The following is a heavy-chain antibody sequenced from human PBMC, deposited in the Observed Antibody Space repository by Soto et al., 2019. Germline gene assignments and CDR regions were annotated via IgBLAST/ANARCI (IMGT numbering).Heavy chain of an antibody. Sequence: LSLTCTVSGGSISSSSYYWGWIRQPPGKGLEWIGSIYYSGSTYYNPSLKSRVTISVDTSKNQFSLKLSSVTAADTAVYYCARQRGGVYYDSSGYLYYFDYWGQGTLVTVS. J-gene: IGHJ4*02. CDR2: IYYSGST. V-gene: IGHV4-39*01. D-gene: IGHD3-22*01. CDR3: ARQRGGVYYDSSGYLYYFDY. CDR1: GGSISSSSYY.